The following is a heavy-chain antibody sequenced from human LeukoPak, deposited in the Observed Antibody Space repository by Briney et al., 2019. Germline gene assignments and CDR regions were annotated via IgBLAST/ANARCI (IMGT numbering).Heavy chain of an antibody. V-gene: IGHV3-9*01. CDR2: ISWNSGSI. CDR3: TKGRYSSGWYYFDY. CDR1: GFTFDDYA. D-gene: IGHD6-19*01. Sequence: GGSLRLSCAASGFTFDDYAMHWVRQAPGKGLEWVSGISWNSGSIGYADSVKGRFTISRDNAKNSLYLQMNSLRAEDTALYYCTKGRYSSGWYYFDYWGQGTLVTVSS. J-gene: IGHJ4*02.